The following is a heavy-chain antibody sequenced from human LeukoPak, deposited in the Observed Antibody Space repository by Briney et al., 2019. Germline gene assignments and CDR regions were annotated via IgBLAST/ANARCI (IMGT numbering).Heavy chain of an antibody. J-gene: IGHJ4*02. CDR1: GYTFTGYY. Sequence: ASVKVSCKASGYTFTGYYIHWVRQAPGQGLEWMGWINPNSGGTNSAQKFQGRVTMTRDTSISTAYMELSRLTSDDTAVFYCAREFYRYSGTFDCWGQGTLVTVSS. CDR2: INPNSGGT. D-gene: IGHD6-13*01. V-gene: IGHV1-2*02. CDR3: AREFYRYSGTFDC.